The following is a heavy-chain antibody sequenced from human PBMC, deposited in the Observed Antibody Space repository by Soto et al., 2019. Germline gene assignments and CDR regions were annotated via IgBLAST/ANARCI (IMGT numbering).Heavy chain of an antibody. J-gene: IGHJ4*02. V-gene: IGHV1-18*01. CDR1: GYTFTNYG. CDR3: ARDGYFDH. Sequence: QVQLVQSGAEVKKPGDSVRVSCKASGYTFTNYGIGWVRQAPGQGLEWMGWISANNGNTKYARKLQGRVTMTTDASTSTAYMELRSLRSDDAAVYYCARDGYFDHWGQGTLVTVSS. CDR2: ISANNGNT.